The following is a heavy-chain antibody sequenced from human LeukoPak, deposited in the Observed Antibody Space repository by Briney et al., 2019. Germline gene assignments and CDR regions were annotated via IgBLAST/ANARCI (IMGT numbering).Heavy chain of an antibody. Sequence: GGSLRLSCAASGFTFSSYGMHWVRQAPGKGLEWVAVISYDGSNKHYADSVKGRFTISRDNSKNTLYLQMNSLRAEDTAVYYCAKAFGGSYSYGMDVWGQGTTVTVSS. V-gene: IGHV3-30*18. CDR1: GFTFSSYG. CDR3: AKAFGGSYSYGMDV. CDR2: ISYDGSNK. D-gene: IGHD2/OR15-2a*01. J-gene: IGHJ6*02.